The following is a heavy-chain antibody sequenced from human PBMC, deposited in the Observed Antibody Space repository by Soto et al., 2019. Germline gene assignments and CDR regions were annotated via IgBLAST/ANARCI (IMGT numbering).Heavy chain of an antibody. CDR1: GFTFSSYA. CDR3: AKDTTYYYGSGILHSYYGMDV. D-gene: IGHD3-10*01. V-gene: IGHV3-23*01. Sequence: GGSLRLSCAASGFTFSSYAMSWVRQAPGKGLEWVSAISGSGGSTYYADSVKGRFTISRDNSKNTLYLQMNSLRAEDTAVYYCAKDTTYYYGSGILHSYYGMDVWGQGTTVTVSS. CDR2: ISGSGGST. J-gene: IGHJ6*02.